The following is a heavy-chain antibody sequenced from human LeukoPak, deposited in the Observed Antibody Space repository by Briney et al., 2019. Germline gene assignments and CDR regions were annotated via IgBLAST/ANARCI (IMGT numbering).Heavy chain of an antibody. V-gene: IGHV3-23*01. CDR1: GFTVSSNY. CDR2: ISGSGGST. D-gene: IGHD3-22*01. CDR3: AKDYYDSSGYNY. Sequence: GGSLRLSCAASGFTVSSNYMSWVRQAPGKGLEWVSAISGSGGSTYYADSVKGRFTISRDNSKNTLYLQMNSLRAEDTAVYYCAKDYYDSSGYNYWGQGTLVTVSS. J-gene: IGHJ4*02.